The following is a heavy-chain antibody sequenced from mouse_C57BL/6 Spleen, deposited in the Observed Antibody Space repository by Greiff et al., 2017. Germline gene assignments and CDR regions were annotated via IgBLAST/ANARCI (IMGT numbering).Heavy chain of an antibody. D-gene: IGHD1-1*01. J-gene: IGHJ2*01. CDR1: GYTFTSYW. Sequence: VKLQQPGAELVKPGASVKMSCKASGYTFTSYWITWVKQRPGQGLEWIGDIYPGSGSTNYNEKLKSKATLTVDTSSSTAYMQLSSLTSEDSAVYYCARCPIYYHGTPPDYWGQGTTLTVSS. CDR2: IYPGSGST. CDR3: ARCPIYYHGTPPDY. V-gene: IGHV1-55*01.